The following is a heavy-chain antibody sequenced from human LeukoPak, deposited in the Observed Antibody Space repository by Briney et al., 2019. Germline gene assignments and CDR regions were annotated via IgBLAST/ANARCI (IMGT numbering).Heavy chain of an antibody. CDR2: ISGSGGST. Sequence: GGSLRLSCAASGFTFSRYAMSWVRQAPGKGLEWVSAISGSGGSTYYADSVKGRFTISRDNSKNTLYLQMNSLRAEDTAVYYCAKSRPVVVVAAMFDYWGQGTLVTVSS. V-gene: IGHV3-23*01. CDR1: GFTFSRYA. D-gene: IGHD2-15*01. J-gene: IGHJ4*02. CDR3: AKSRPVVVVAAMFDY.